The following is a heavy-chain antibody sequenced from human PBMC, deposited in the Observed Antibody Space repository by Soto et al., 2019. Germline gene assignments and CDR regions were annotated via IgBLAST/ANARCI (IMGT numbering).Heavy chain of an antibody. CDR1: GYTFTGYY. J-gene: IGHJ5*02. V-gene: IGHV1-2*04. CDR3: ARESGSSSSGGWFDP. D-gene: IGHD6-6*01. Sequence: ASVKVSCKASGYTFTGYYMHWVRQAPGQGLEWMGWINPNSGGTNYAQKFQDWVTMTRDTSISTAYMELSRLRSDDTAVYYCARESGSSSSGGWFDPWGQGTQVTVS. CDR2: INPNSGGT.